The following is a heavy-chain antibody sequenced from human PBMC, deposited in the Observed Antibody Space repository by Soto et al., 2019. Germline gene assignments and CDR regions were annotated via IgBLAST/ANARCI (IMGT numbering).Heavy chain of an antibody. D-gene: IGHD3-3*01. CDR1: GYTFTSYG. V-gene: IGHV1-18*04. Sequence: GASVKVSFKASGYTFTSYGISWVRQAPGQGLEWMGWISAYNGKTNYAQKLQGRVTMTTDTSTSTAYMELRSLRSDDTAVYYCAREKGSGFLEYGDYYYGMDVWGQGTTVTVSS. J-gene: IGHJ6*02. CDR2: ISAYNGKT. CDR3: AREKGSGFLEYGDYYYGMDV.